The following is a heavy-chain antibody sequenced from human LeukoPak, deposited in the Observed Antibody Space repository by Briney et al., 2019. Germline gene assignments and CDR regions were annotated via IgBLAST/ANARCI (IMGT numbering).Heavy chain of an antibody. Sequence: GGSVTLSSSGSTFTFYCKHMDRLRQAPGKGLEWVSFISSSSSYIYYADSVEGRFTIPRDNANNSLHLQMNSLRADDTAVYYCTSDSDIYNDVDSWRQATLVTVSS. J-gene: IGHJ5*01. V-gene: IGHV3-21*01. CDR3: TSDSDIYNDVDS. CDR2: ISSSSSYI. D-gene: IGHD3-22*01. CDR1: TFTFYCKH.